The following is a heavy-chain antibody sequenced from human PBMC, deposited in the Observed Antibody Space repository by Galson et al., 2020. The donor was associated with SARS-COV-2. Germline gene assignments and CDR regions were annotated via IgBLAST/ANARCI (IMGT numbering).Heavy chain of an antibody. CDR2: IYYSGST. J-gene: IGHJ5*02. Sequence: ETSETLSLTCTVSGGSISSGGYYWSWIRQHPGKGLEWIGYIYYSGSTYYNPSLKSRVTISVDTSKNQFSLKLSSVTAADTAVYYCARGGSSGYYNAWGQGTLVTVSS. V-gene: IGHV4-31*03. CDR1: GGSISSGGYY. CDR3: ARGGSSGYYNA. D-gene: IGHD3-22*01.